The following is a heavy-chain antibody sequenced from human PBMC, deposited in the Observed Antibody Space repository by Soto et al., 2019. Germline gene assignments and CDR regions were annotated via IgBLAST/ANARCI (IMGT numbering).Heavy chain of an antibody. CDR3: ARDRGGYGWFDP. CDR2: IYYSGGT. D-gene: IGHD5-12*01. J-gene: IGHJ5*02. Sequence: QVQLQESGPGLVKPSQTLSLTCTVSGGSISSGGYYWSWIRQHPGKGLEYIGYIYYSGGTYSNPSLRSRVTISVDTSKNQFSLKLCSVTAADTAVYYCARDRGGYGWFDPWGQGTLVTVSS. CDR1: GGSISSGGYY. V-gene: IGHV4-31*03.